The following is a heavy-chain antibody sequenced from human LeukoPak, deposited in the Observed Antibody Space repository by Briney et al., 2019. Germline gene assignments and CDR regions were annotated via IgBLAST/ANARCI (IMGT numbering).Heavy chain of an antibody. Sequence: ASVKVSCKASGYTFTSYGISWVRQAPGQGLEWMGWISAYNGNTNYAQKLQGRVTMTTDTSTSTAYMELRSLRSDDTAVYYCAREYYDFWSGYYSVVGYFDYWGQGTLVTVSS. V-gene: IGHV1-18*01. D-gene: IGHD3-3*01. CDR3: AREYYDFWSGYYSVVGYFDY. CDR2: ISAYNGNT. CDR1: GYTFTSYG. J-gene: IGHJ4*02.